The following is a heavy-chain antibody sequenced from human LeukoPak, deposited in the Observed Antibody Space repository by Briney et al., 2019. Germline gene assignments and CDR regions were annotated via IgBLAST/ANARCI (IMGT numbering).Heavy chain of an antibody. D-gene: IGHD1-26*01. CDR2: IYSGGNT. J-gene: IGHJ4*02. CDR1: GFTVSSNY. Sequence: GGSLRLSCAASGFTVSSNYMSWVRQAPGKGLEWVSVIYSGGNTYYADSVTGRFTISRDNSKNTLYLQMNSLRAEDAAVYYCARVGEGAAKDWGQGTLVTVSS. CDR3: ARVGEGAAKD. V-gene: IGHV3-53*01.